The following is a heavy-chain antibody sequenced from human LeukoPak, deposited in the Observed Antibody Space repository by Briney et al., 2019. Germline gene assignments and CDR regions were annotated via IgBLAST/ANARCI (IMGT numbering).Heavy chain of an antibody. J-gene: IGHJ4*02. CDR3: ARVVDIVVVPAALDY. D-gene: IGHD2-2*01. V-gene: IGHV3-23*01. CDR2: ISGSGGST. Sequence: GGSLRLSCAASGFTSSSYAMSWVRQAPGKGLEWVSAISGSGGSTYYADSVKGRFTISRDNSKNTLYLQMNSLRAEDTAVYYCARVVDIVVVPAALDYWGQGTLVTVSS. CDR1: GFTSSSYA.